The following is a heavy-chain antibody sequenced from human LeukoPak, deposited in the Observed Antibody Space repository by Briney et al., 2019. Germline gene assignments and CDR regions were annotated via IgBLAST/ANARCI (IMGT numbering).Heavy chain of an antibody. CDR1: GFTFSGFE. Sequence: GGSLRLSCAASGFTFSGFEMNWVRQAPGKGLEWVSYISSSGSTRYHADSVEGRFTVSRDNAKNSLYLQMNSLRAEDTAVYYCARDPVDCGGDCYQAWGQGTLVTVSS. J-gene: IGHJ5*02. D-gene: IGHD2-21*02. V-gene: IGHV3-48*03. CDR3: ARDPVDCGGDCYQA. CDR2: ISSSGSTR.